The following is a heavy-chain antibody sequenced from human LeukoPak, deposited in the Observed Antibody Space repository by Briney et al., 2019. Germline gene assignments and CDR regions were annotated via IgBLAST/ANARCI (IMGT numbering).Heavy chain of an antibody. CDR3: AKGLTWDSTSCSD. V-gene: IGHV3-23*01. CDR2: IVGSGGNM. CDR1: GFSFSSYA. Sequence: GSLRLSCAASGFSFSSYAMSWVRQAPGKGLEWVSAIVGSGGNMYYADSVKGRFTISRDNFKSTLYLQMNSLRAEGTAVYYCAKGLTWDSTSCSDWGQGTLVTVSS. J-gene: IGHJ4*02. D-gene: IGHD2-2*01.